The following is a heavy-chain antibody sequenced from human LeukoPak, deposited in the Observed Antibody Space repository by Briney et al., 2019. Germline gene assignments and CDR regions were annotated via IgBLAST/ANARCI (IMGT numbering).Heavy chain of an antibody. Sequence: SETLSLTCTVSGGSISSYYWSWIRQPPGKGLEWIAYIYYSGSTNYNPYLKSRVTISVDTSKNQFSLKLSSVTAADTAVYYCARRYGSGSSGTFDYWDQGTLVTVSS. CDR2: IYYSGST. CDR3: ARRYGSGSSGTFDY. J-gene: IGHJ4*02. V-gene: IGHV4-59*01. D-gene: IGHD3-10*01. CDR1: GGSISSYY.